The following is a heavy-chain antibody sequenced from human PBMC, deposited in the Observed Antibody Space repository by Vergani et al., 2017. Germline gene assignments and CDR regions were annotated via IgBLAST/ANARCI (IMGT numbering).Heavy chain of an antibody. J-gene: IGHJ4*02. CDR2: ISAYNGNK. Sequence: QVQLVQSGAEVKKPGASVKVSCKASGYTFTSYGISWVRQAPGQGLEWMGGISAYNGNKNYAQKFQGRVTMTRDTSISTAYMELSRLRSDDTAVYYCARVGGRYGSGSYSGVYWGQGTLVTVSS. CDR3: ARVGGRYGSGSYSGVY. CDR1: GYTFTSYG. V-gene: IGHV1-18*01. D-gene: IGHD3-10*01.